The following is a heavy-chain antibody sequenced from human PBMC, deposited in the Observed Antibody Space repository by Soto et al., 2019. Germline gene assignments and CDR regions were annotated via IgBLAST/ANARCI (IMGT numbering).Heavy chain of an antibody. Sequence: EVHLVESGGGLVQTGGSLRLSCAIFESTVSRDWMNWVRQAPGKGLEWVAHINQDGSEKYYVDSVKGRFTISRDNAKKSLYLQLNSLRPAHTPMYDCSGGVGDAFWGQGTLVTVSS. V-gene: IGHV3-7*04. J-gene: IGHJ4*02. CDR3: SGGVGDAF. CDR2: INQDGSEK. CDR1: ESTVSRDW. D-gene: IGHD1-26*01.